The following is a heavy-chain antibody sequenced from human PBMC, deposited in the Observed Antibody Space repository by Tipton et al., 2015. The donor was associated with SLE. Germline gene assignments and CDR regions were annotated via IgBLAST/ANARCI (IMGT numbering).Heavy chain of an antibody. D-gene: IGHD7-27*01. Sequence: TLSLTCTVSGDSITRSSFYWGWIRQPPGKGLEWIGSIYYSGTAHYENPSLKSRVTISVDTSKTQFSLIVTSVTAADTAVYYCVRGPWAYYYYMDVWGKGTKVTVSS. CDR3: VRGPWAYYYYMDV. CDR1: GDSITRSSFY. V-gene: IGHV4-39*07. J-gene: IGHJ6*03. CDR2: IYYSGTAH.